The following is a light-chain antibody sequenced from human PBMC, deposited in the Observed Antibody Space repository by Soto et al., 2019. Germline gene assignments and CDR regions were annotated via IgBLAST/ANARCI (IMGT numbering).Light chain of an antibody. J-gene: IGKJ1*01. CDR2: GAS. CDR3: HQYNKWLRT. Sequence: EIVLTQSPSTLSLSPGERATLSCRASQSVNNYLAWYQQRPGQAPRLLIYGASSRATGIPDRFSGSGSGTEFTLTITSLQSEDFAVHFCHQYNKWLRTFGRETKVDIK. V-gene: IGKV3D-15*01. CDR1: QSVNNY.